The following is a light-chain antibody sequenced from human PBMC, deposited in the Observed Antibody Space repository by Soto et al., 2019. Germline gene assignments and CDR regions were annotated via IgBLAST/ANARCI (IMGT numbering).Light chain of an antibody. V-gene: IGLV2-23*01. CDR1: SRDVGSYNL. CDR2: EGS. J-gene: IGLJ1*01. CDR3: CANAGNSLYD. Sequence: QSPLTPPASVSGSTGQSLTISCTGTSRDVGSYNLVSWYQQHPGKAPKIMIYEGSKRPAGVSNRCSGSKSGNTASLTIPGLQAEDEADYYCCANAGNSLYDFGTGTKVTVL.